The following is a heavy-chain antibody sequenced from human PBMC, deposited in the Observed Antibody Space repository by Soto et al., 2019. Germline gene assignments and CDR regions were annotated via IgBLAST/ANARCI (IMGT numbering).Heavy chain of an antibody. J-gene: IGHJ4*02. CDR1: GGSISSGGYS. V-gene: IGHV4-31*03. D-gene: IGHD3-16*01. CDR2: IYYSGST. Sequence: QVQLQESGPGLVKPSQTLSLTCTVSGGSISSGGYSWSWIRQHPGKGLEWIGSIYYSGSTYYNPSLKSRGTISVDTSKNQFSRKLSSVTAADTAVYYCARGVLHWGQGTLVTVSS. CDR3: ARGVLH.